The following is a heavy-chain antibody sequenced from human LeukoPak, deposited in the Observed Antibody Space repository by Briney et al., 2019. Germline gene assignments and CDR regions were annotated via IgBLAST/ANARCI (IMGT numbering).Heavy chain of an antibody. CDR1: GFTFSSYA. J-gene: IGHJ4*02. CDR2: ISGSGGST. V-gene: IGHV3-23*01. CDR3: AKAPYSGYDPGIDY. Sequence: GGSLRLSCAASGFTFSSYAMSWVRQAPGKGLEWVSAISGSGGSTYYADSVKGRFTISRANSKNTLYLQMNSLRAEDTAVYYCAKAPYSGYDPGIDYWGQGTLVTVSP. D-gene: IGHD5-12*01.